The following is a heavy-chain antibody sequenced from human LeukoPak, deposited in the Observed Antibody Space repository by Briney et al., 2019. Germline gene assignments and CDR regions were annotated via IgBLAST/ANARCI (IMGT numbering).Heavy chain of an antibody. CDR3: ARGSYSSSWKTFDY. CDR2: IIPIFGTA. J-gene: IGHJ4*02. Sequence: EASVKVSCKASGGTFSSYAISWVRQAPGQGLEWMGGIIPIFGTANYAQKFQGRVTITADKSTSTAYMELSSLRSEDTAVYYCARGSYSSSWKTFDYWGQGTLVTVSS. D-gene: IGHD6-13*01. CDR1: GGTFSSYA. V-gene: IGHV1-69*06.